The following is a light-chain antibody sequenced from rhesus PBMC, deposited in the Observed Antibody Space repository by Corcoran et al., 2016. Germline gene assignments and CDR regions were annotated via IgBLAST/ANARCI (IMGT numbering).Light chain of an antibody. CDR1: SSDIGGFNF. CDR3: CSCAVSFSFYI. J-gene: IGLJ1*01. V-gene: IGLV2-32*01. CDR2: EVP. Sequence: QAARTEPRSVSGSPGQSVTISCAGTSSDIGGFNFVSWYQMHPGTAPKLLIYEVPKRPSGVSDRFSASQSGNSASLTISGLQPLDEAAYHCCSCAVSFSFYIFGPGTRLTVL.